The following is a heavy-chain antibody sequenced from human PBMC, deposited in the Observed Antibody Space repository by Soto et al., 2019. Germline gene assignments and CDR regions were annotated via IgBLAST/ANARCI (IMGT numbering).Heavy chain of an antibody. J-gene: IGHJ4*02. CDR1: GFTFSSYG. CDR3: ARELDYGGNLDYFDY. D-gene: IGHD4-17*01. CDR2: IWYDGSNK. V-gene: IGHV3-33*01. Sequence: PGGSLRLSCAASGFTFSSYGMHWVRQAPGKGLEWVAVIWYDGSNKYYADSVKGRFTISRDNSKNTLYLQMNSLRAEDTAVYYCARELDYGGNLDYFDYWGQGTLVTVSS.